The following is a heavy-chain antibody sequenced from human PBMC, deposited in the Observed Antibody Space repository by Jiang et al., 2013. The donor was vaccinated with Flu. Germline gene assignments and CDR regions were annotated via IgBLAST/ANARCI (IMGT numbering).Heavy chain of an antibody. CDR2: IYPGDSDA. V-gene: IGHV5-51*01. Sequence: GAEVKKPGESLKISCKGSGYSFTSYWIGWVRQMPGKGLEWMGIIYPGDSDARYSPSFQGQVTILADKSISTAYLQWSGLKASDSAIYYCARHSLEYSSSSGFDPWGQGTLVTVSS. D-gene: IGHD6-6*01. CDR3: ARHSLEYSSSSGFDP. CDR1: GYSFTSYW. J-gene: IGHJ5*02.